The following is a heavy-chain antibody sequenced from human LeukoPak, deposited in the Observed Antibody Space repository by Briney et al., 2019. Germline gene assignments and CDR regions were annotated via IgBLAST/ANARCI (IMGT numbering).Heavy chain of an antibody. CDR2: IYISGTP. D-gene: IGHD4-11*01. V-gene: IGHV4-4*07. Sequence: SDTLSLTCSVSGDSISTYYWTWIRQPAGKGLEWIGRIYISGTPNYNPSLRGRVTMSIDTSMNQFSLRLTSVTAADTAMYYCAREKMTTITTIDYWGQGTLVTVSS. CDR1: GDSISTYY. J-gene: IGHJ4*02. CDR3: AREKMTTITTIDY.